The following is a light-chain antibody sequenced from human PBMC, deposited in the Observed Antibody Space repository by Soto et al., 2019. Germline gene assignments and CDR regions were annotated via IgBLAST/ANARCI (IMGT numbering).Light chain of an antibody. CDR1: QSVSSN. CDR2: EAS. CDR3: QRYNDWPYI. Sequence: EIVMTQSPVTLSVSPGERATLSCRASQSVSSNLAWYQQRPGQAPRLLIYEASTRATGVPDRFSGSGYGRAFTLTISSLQPEDFAVYYCQRYNDWPYIFGQGTKVDIK. J-gene: IGKJ2*01. V-gene: IGKV3-15*01.